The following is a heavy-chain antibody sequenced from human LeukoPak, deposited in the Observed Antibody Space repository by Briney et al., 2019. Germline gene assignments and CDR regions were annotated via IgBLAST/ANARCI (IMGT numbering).Heavy chain of an antibody. CDR2: INHSGST. D-gene: IGHD6-19*01. Sequence: SETLSLTCAVYGESFSGYYWSWIRQPPGQGLEWIGEINHSGSTNYNPSLKSRVPISVDTSKNQCSLKLSAVTAADTAMYYCARESTTVAGTFDYWGQGTLVTVSS. CDR3: ARESTTVAGTFDY. J-gene: IGHJ4*02. V-gene: IGHV4-34*01. CDR1: GESFSGYY.